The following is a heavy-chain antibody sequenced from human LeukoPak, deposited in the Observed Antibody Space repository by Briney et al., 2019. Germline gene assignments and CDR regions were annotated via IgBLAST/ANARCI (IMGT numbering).Heavy chain of an antibody. J-gene: IGHJ5*02. D-gene: IGHD4-17*01. V-gene: IGHV4-59*08. CDR3: ARLRLLRGQNWFDP. CDR2: IYYSGST. Sequence: GSLRLSCAASGFTFSSYSMNWIRQPPGKGPEWIGYIYYSGSTNYNPSLKSRVTISVDTSKNQFSLKLSSVTAADTAVYYCARLRLLRGQNWFDPWGQGTLVTVSS. CDR1: GFTFSSYS.